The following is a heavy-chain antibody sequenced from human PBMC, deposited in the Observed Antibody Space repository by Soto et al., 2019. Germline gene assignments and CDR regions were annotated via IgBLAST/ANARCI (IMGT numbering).Heavy chain of an antibody. J-gene: IGHJ6*03. D-gene: IGHD5-12*01. CDR1: GGSFSGYY. CDR3: ARRRRYSGYDYYYYYYMDV. CDR2: INHSGST. Sequence: QVQLQQWGAGLLKPSETLSLTCAVYGGSFSGYYWSWIRQPPGKGLEWIGEINHSGSTNYNPSLKSRVTISVDTSKNQCSLKLSSVTAADTAVYYCARRRRYSGYDYYYYYYMDVWGKGTTVTVSS. V-gene: IGHV4-34*01.